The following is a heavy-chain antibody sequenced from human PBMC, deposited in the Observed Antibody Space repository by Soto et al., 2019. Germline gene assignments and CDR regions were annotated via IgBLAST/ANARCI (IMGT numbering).Heavy chain of an antibody. CDR3: ARGLGANDGYYFDY. CDR2: IHHRGST. Sequence: SETLSLTCAISGYSINSGYYWGWIRQPPGKGLEWLGSIHHRGSTYYNPSLKSRVTISIDTSKNQFSLRLTSANDADTAVFYCARGLGANDGYYFDYWGQGALVTVSS. J-gene: IGHJ4*02. V-gene: IGHV4-38-2*01. CDR1: GYSINSGYY. D-gene: IGHD1-26*01.